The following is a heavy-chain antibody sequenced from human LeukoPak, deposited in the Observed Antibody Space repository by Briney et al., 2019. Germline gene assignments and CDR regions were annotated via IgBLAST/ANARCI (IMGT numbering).Heavy chain of an antibody. J-gene: IGHJ3*02. Sequence: PGGSLRLSCAASGFTFSRYWMSWVRQAPGKGLEWVGNIKQDGSAKYYVDSVKGRFTISRDNAKNSQYLQMNSLRAEDTAVYYCARGDYYDTSGFFIDAFDIWGQGTMVTVSS. CDR1: GFTFSRYW. D-gene: IGHD3-22*01. V-gene: IGHV3-7*04. CDR3: ARGDYYDTSGFFIDAFDI. CDR2: IKQDGSAK.